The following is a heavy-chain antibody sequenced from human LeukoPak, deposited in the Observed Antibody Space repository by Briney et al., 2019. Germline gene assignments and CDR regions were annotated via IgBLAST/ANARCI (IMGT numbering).Heavy chain of an antibody. V-gene: IGHV3-23*01. CDR2: ISGSGGST. J-gene: IGHJ4*02. CDR3: ALGSGRFDSSDFDH. Sequence: GGSLRLSCAASGFTFSSYAMSWVRQAPGKGLEWVSAISGSGGSTYYADSVKGRFTISRDNSKNTLYLQMNNLKSEDTAVYYCALGSGRFDSSDFDHWGQGTLVTVSS. D-gene: IGHD3-22*01. CDR1: GFTFSSYA.